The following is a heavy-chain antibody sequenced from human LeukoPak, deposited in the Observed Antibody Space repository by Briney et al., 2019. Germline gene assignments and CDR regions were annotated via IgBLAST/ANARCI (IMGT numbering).Heavy chain of an antibody. J-gene: IGHJ4*02. D-gene: IGHD5-18*01. Sequence: PGGSLRLSCAASGFTFSSYAMNWVRQAPGKGLEWVSAISGSGGSTYYADSVKGRFTISRDNSKNTLYLQMNSLRAEDTAVYYCAKAAVDTAMATYYFDYWGQGTLVTVSS. CDR1: GFTFSSYA. V-gene: IGHV3-23*01. CDR2: ISGSGGST. CDR3: AKAAVDTAMATYYFDY.